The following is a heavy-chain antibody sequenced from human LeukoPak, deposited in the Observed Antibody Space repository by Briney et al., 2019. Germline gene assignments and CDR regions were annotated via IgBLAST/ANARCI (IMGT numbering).Heavy chain of an antibody. D-gene: IGHD2-2*01. Sequence: ASVKVSCKASGYTFTSYGISWVRQAPGQGLEWMGWISAYNGNTNYAQKLQGRVTMTTDTSTSTAYMELRSLRSDDTAVYYCARDGVVVVPAAILLDYWGQGTLVTVSS. V-gene: IGHV1-18*01. CDR1: GYTFTSYG. CDR2: ISAYNGNT. J-gene: IGHJ4*02. CDR3: ARDGVVVVPAAILLDY.